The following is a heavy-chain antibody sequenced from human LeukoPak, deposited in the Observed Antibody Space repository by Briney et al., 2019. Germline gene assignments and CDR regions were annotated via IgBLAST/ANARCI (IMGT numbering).Heavy chain of an antibody. V-gene: IGHV3-7*01. Sequence: GGSLRLSCTASGFMFRSHWMSWVRQVPGRGLEWVAHIKQDGSEKHYLDSVEGRFTLSREDAKNSLYLQMDSLRVDDTAVYYCARGPHYGDRVDYLYYWGQGTLVTVSS. D-gene: IGHD4-17*01. CDR1: GFMFRSHW. CDR2: IKQDGSEK. J-gene: IGHJ4*02. CDR3: ARGPHYGDRVDYLYY.